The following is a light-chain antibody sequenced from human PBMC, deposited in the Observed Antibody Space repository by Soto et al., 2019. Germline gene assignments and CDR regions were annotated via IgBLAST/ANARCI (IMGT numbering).Light chain of an antibody. CDR3: QQYGGSPLFT. CDR2: RAS. V-gene: IGKV3-20*01. Sequence: EIVLTQSPGTLSLSPRERATLSCRASQSVNNNYLAWYQQKPGQAPRLLIYRASNRATGIPDRFSGSGSGTDFTLTISRLEPEDFALYFCQQYGGSPLFTFGQGTKLEIK. J-gene: IGKJ2*01. CDR1: QSVNNNY.